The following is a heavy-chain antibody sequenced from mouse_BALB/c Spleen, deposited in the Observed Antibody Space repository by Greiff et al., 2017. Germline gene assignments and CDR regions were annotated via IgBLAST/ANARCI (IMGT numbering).Heavy chain of an antibody. Sequence: VQLKESGPSLVKPSQTLSLTCSVTGGSITSGYWNWIRKFPGNKLEYMGYISYSGSTYYNPSLKSRISITRDTSKNQYYLQLNSVTTEDTATYYCARWGTTRDYFDYWGQGTTLTVSS. J-gene: IGHJ2*01. CDR3: ARWGTTRDYFDY. CDR1: GGSITSGY. D-gene: IGHD1-1*01. CDR2: ISYSGST. V-gene: IGHV3-8*02.